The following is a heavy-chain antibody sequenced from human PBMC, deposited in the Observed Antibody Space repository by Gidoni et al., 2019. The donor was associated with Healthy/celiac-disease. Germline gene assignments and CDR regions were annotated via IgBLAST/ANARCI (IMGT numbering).Heavy chain of an antibody. CDR2: INPSGGST. CDR1: GYTFTSYY. J-gene: IGHJ6*02. Sequence: QVQLVQSGAEVKKPGASVKVSCKASGYTFTSYYMHWVRQAPGQGLEWMGIINPSGGSTSYAQKFQGRVTMTRDTSTSTVYMELSSLRSEDTAVYYCARSFIAAAAYYYYGMDVWGQGTTVTVSS. CDR3: ARSFIAAAAYYYYGMDV. V-gene: IGHV1-46*01. D-gene: IGHD6-13*01.